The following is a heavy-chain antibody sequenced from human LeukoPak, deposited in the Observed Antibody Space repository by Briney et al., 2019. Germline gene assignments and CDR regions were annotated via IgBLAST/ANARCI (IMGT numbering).Heavy chain of an antibody. CDR2: ISYDGSNK. J-gene: IGHJ6*02. CDR1: GFTFSSYA. CDR3: AREGPEYSSSWSSPDYYYYYGMDV. D-gene: IGHD6-13*01. Sequence: GGSLRLSCAASGFTFSSYAMHWVRQAPGKGLEWVAVISYDGSNKYYADSVKGRFTISRDNSKNTLYLQMNSLRAEDTAVYYCAREGPEYSSSWSSPDYYYYYGMDVWGQGTTVTVSS. V-gene: IGHV3-30-3*01.